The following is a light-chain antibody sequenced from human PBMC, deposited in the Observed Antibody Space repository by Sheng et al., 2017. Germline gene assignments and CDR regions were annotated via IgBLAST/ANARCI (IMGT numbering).Light chain of an antibody. Sequence: DIQMTQSPSSLSASVGDRVTITCRASQSIGDFLNWYQQKPGKAPEVLIYTASRLRSGVPSRFSGSGSGTEFTLTISSLQPEDSATYYCQQSYSSLALTFGGGPKVEIK. CDR2: TAS. J-gene: IGKJ4*01. CDR3: QQSYSSLALT. CDR1: QSIGDF. V-gene: IGKV1-39*01.